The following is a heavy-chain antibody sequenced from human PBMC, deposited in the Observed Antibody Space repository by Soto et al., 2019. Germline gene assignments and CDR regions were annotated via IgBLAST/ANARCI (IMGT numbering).Heavy chain of an antibody. CDR1: GGSMRSFY. V-gene: IGHV4-59*01. CDR2: IYYSGSD. J-gene: IGHJ5*02. Sequence: SETLSLTCTVSGGSMRSFYGSWIRQPPGKGLEWIGSIYYSGSDNYNPSLKGRVTISVDTSKNQFSLKLSYVTAADTAVYYCARAYSSGWYLNWFDPWGQGTLVTVSS. CDR3: ARAYSSGWYLNWFDP. D-gene: IGHD6-19*01.